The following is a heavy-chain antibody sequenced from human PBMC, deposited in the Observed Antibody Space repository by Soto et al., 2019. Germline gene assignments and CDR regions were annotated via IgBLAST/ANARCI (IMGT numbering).Heavy chain of an antibody. CDR1: GYTFTGYY. Sequence: ASVKVSCKASGYTFTGYYMHWVRQAPGQGLEWMGWINPNSGGTNYAQKFQGRVTMTRDTSISTAYMELSRLRSDDTAVYYCARVGYDFWSGYWGGMDVCGQRTTVTVSS. D-gene: IGHD3-3*01. V-gene: IGHV1-2*02. J-gene: IGHJ6*02. CDR3: ARVGYDFWSGYWGGMDV. CDR2: INPNSGGT.